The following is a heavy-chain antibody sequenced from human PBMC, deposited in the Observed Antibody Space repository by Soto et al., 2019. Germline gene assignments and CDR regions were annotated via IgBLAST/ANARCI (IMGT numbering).Heavy chain of an antibody. CDR1: GYTFTSYY. CDR2: IDPSGGST. D-gene: IGHD2-21*02. CDR3: ARDPGDSHSTFDY. Sequence: ASVKVSCKASGYTFTSYYMHWVRQAPRQGLEWMGIIDPSGGSTSCAQKCQRRVTMTSETSMSTVHMELSSLRPEDTAVYYRARDPGDSHSTFDYWGQGTLVTVS. V-gene: IGHV1-46*01. J-gene: IGHJ4*02.